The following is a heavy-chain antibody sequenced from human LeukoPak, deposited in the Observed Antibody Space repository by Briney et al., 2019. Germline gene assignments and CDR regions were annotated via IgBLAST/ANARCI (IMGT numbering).Heavy chain of an antibody. CDR3: ASGYKDSSGWGRVDY. V-gene: IGHV1-2*02. D-gene: IGHD6-19*01. Sequence: ASVKVSCKASGYTXTGYYMHWVRQAPRQGLEWMGCITPDSGGTNSAQKFQGRVTTTRETSISTAYMELRRLRSDDTAVYYCASGYKDSSGWGRVDYWGQGTLVTVSS. CDR1: GYTXTGYY. CDR2: ITPDSGGT. J-gene: IGHJ4*02.